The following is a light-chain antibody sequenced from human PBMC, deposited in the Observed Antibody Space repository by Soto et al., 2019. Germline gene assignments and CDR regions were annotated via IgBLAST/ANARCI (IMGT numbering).Light chain of an antibody. Sequence: DIQMTQSPFSLSASVGARVTITCRTSQVINDYLNWYQMNPGEAPKLLIYAASALQSGIPSRFSGSASGTEFTLTITSLQPEDFVTYYCQQSYNFPRTFGQGTKVEVK. CDR3: QQSYNFPRT. CDR1: QVINDY. CDR2: AAS. V-gene: IGKV1-39*01. J-gene: IGKJ1*01.